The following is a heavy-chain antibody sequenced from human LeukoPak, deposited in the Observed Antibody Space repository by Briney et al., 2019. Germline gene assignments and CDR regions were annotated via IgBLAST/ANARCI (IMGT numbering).Heavy chain of an antibody. J-gene: IGHJ4*02. D-gene: IGHD3-10*01. CDR3: ARGVRYYGSGSYYFDY. CDR2: IYYSGST. Sequence: SQTLSLTCTVSGGSIISGDYYWSWIRQPPGKGLEWIGYIYYSGSTYYNPSLKSRVTISVDTSKNQFSLKLSSVTAADTAVYYCARGVRYYGSGSYYFDYWGQGTLVTVSS. CDR1: GGSIISGDYY. V-gene: IGHV4-30-4*01.